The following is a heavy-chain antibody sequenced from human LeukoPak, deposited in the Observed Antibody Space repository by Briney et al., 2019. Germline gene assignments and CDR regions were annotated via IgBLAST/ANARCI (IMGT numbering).Heavy chain of an antibody. J-gene: IGHJ5*02. D-gene: IGHD5-18*01. V-gene: IGHV1-2*02. Sequence: ASVKVSCKASGYTFTGYYMHWVRQAPGQGLEWMGWINPNSGGTNYAQKFQGRVTMTRDTSVSTAYMELNRLRSDDTGVYYCARDTTMVTYWFDPWGQGTLVTVSS. CDR1: GYTFTGYY. CDR2: INPNSGGT. CDR3: ARDTTMVTYWFDP.